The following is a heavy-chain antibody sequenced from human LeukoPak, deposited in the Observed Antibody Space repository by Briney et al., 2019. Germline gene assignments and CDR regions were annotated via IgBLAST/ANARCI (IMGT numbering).Heavy chain of an antibody. Sequence: SETLSLTCTVSGGSISSGSYYWSWIRQPAGKGLEWIGRIYTSGSTNYNPSLKSRVTISVDTSKNQFSLKLSSVTAADTAVYYCATSYYYDSSGDYENWFDPWGQGTLVTVSS. CDR3: ATSYYYDSSGDYENWFDP. D-gene: IGHD3-22*01. V-gene: IGHV4-61*02. CDR1: GGSISSGSYY. CDR2: IYTSGST. J-gene: IGHJ5*02.